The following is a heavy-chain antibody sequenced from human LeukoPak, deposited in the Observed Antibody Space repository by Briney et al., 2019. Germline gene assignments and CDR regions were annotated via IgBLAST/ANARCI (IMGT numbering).Heavy chain of an antibody. D-gene: IGHD3-3*01. CDR2: ISYDGSNK. J-gene: IGHJ4*02. V-gene: IGHV3-30*18. CDR1: GFTFSSYG. Sequence: GGSLRLSCAASGFTFSSYGMHWVRQAPGKGLEWVAVISYDGSNKYYADSVKGRFTISRDNSKNTLYLQMNSLRAEDTAVYYCAKGSYDFWTYYFDYWGQGTLVTVSS. CDR3: AKGSYDFWTYYFDY.